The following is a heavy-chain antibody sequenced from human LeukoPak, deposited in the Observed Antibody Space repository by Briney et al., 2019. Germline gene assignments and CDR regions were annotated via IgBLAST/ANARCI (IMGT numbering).Heavy chain of an antibody. D-gene: IGHD6-19*01. J-gene: IGHJ4*02. CDR1: GFTFSSYS. CDR3: ARDGLIDSSGWYGY. CDR2: IKQDGSEK. Sequence: GGSLRLSCAASGFTFSSYSMNWVRQAPGKGLEWVANIKQDGSEKYYVDSVKGRFTISRDNAKNSLYLQMNSLRAEDTAVYYCARDGLIDSSGWYGYWGQGTLVTVSS. V-gene: IGHV3-7*01.